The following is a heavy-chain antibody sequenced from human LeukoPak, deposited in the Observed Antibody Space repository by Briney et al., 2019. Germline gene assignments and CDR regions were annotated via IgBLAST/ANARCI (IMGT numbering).Heavy chain of an antibody. V-gene: IGHV4-31*03. CDR3: ARCGKDGDYVQN. D-gene: IGHD4-17*01. Sequence: SETLSLTCTVSGGSISSGGYYWSWIRQHPGKGLEWIGYIYYSGSTYYNPSLKSRVTISVDTSENQFSLKLSSVTAADTAVYYCARCGKDGDYVQNWGQGTLVTVSS. J-gene: IGHJ4*02. CDR2: IYYSGST. CDR1: GGSISSGGYY.